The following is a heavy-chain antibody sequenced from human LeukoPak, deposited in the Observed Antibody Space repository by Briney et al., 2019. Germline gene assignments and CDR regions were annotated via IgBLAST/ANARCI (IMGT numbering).Heavy chain of an antibody. CDR3: ATPPGWSYYNY. CDR1: GFTFGSYA. J-gene: IGHJ4*02. D-gene: IGHD6-19*01. CDR2: ISYDGSNK. Sequence: PGGSLRLSCAASGFTFGSYAMHWVRQAPGKGLEWVAVISYDGSNKYYADSVKGRFTISRDSSKNTLYLQMNSLRAEDTAVYYCATPPGWSYYNYWGQGTLVTVSS. V-gene: IGHV3-30*04.